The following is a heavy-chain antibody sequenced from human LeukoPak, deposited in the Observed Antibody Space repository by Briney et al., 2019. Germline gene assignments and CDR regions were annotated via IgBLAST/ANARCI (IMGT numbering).Heavy chain of an antibody. D-gene: IGHD6-19*01. Sequence: GRSLRLSCAASGFTFSSYAMHWVRQAPGKGLEWVSGVGTAGETYSADSMKGRFTVSRDNSKNTLYLQMNSLKGDDTAVYYCAAGRFGSGWDSWGQGTLVTVSS. V-gene: IGHV3-23*01. J-gene: IGHJ4*02. CDR1: GFTFSSYA. CDR2: VGTAGET. CDR3: AAGRFGSGWDS.